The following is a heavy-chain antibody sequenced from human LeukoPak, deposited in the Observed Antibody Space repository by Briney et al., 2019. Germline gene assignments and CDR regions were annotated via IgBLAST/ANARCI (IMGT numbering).Heavy chain of an antibody. D-gene: IGHD6-13*01. V-gene: IGHV3-48*04. J-gene: IGHJ4*02. CDR3: AREAAAARDY. CDR1: GFTFSSYS. CDR2: ISSSGSTI. Sequence: GGSLRLSCAASGFTFSSYSMNWVRQAPGKGLEWVSYISSSGSTIYYADSVKDRFTISRDNAKNTLYLQMHSLRADDTAMYYCAREAAAARDYWGQGTLVSVSS.